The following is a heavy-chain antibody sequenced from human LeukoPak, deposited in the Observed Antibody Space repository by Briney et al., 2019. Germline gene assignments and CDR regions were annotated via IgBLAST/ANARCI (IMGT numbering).Heavy chain of an antibody. V-gene: IGHV4-34*01. Sequence: PSETLSLTCAVYGGSFSGYYWSWIRQPPGKGLEWIGEINHSGSTNYNPSLKSRVTISVDTSKNQFSLKLSSVTAADTAVYYCASRPRDYDYVWGSYRQYYFDYWGQGTLVTVSS. D-gene: IGHD3-16*02. CDR3: ASRPRDYDYVWGSYRQYYFDY. CDR2: INHSGST. CDR1: GGSFSGYY. J-gene: IGHJ4*02.